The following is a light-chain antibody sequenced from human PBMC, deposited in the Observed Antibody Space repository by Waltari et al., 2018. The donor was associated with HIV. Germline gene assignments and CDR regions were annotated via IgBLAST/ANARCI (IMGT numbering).Light chain of an antibody. CDR1: TSNIGDNY. CDR2: GND. CDR3: ETWENSLSAGV. J-gene: IGLJ3*02. V-gene: IGLV1-51*01. Sequence: QSVLTQPPSVSAAPGQKVTISCSGRTSNIGDNYVPWYQQLPGTAPKLLIYGNDKRPSGIPARFSGSKSGTSATLDITGVQSGDGADYYCETWENSLSAGVFGGGTKLTVL.